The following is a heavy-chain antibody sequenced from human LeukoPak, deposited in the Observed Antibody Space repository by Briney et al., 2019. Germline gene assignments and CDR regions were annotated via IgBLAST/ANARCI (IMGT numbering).Heavy chain of an antibody. V-gene: IGHV3-9*01. CDR3: AKVRWGSDNALDS. CDR2: VSWNSGSI. CDR1: GFTFDDYA. D-gene: IGHD3-16*01. J-gene: IGHJ4*02. Sequence: PGGSLRLSCAASGFTFDDYAMHWVRQAPGKGLEWVSGVSWNSGSIGYADSVKGRFTISRDNAKNSLYLQMNSLRAEDTALYYCAKVRWGSDNALDSWGQGTLVTGSS.